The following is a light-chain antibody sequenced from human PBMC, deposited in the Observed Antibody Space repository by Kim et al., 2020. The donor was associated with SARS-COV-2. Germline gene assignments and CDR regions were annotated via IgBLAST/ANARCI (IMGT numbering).Light chain of an antibody. V-gene: IGKV1-5*01. Sequence: SASIGDRVTITCRASESIDRWLAWYQQKPGKAPKVLIHDASSLESGVPVRFSGSGSGTEFTLTISSLQPDDFATYYCQQYYSQSYTFGQGTKLEIK. CDR2: DAS. CDR3: QQYYSQSYT. J-gene: IGKJ2*01. CDR1: ESIDRW.